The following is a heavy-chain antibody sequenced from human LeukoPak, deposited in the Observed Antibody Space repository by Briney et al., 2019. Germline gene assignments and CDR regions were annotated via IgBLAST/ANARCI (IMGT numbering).Heavy chain of an antibody. V-gene: IGHV3-15*01. CDR3: TTAEDYGSGSDRPYYHYYYMDV. D-gene: IGHD3-10*01. Sequence: GGSPRLSCAASGFTFSNAWMSWVRQAPGKGLEWVGRIKSKTDGGTTDYAAPVKGRFTISRDDSKNTLYLQMNSLKTEDTAVYYCTTAEDYGSGSDRPYYHYYYMDVWGKGTTVTVSS. CDR1: GFTFSNAW. J-gene: IGHJ6*03. CDR2: IKSKTDGGTT.